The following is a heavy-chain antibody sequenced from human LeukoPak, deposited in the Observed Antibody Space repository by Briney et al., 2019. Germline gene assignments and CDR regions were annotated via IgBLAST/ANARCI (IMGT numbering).Heavy chain of an antibody. D-gene: IGHD3-3*01. CDR2: IDSDGSTT. J-gene: IGHJ4*02. CDR3: ARDPYSGAYYGDH. Sequence: GGSLRLSCAASGFTFSNYRMHWVRQAPGKGLVWVSRIDSDGSTTSYADSVKGRFTISRDNAKNTLYLQVNSLRADDTAVYYCARDPYSGAYYGDHWGQGTLVTVSS. V-gene: IGHV3-74*01. CDR1: GFTFSNYR.